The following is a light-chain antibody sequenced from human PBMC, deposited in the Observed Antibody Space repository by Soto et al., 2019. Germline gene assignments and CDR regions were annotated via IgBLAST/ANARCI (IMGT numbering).Light chain of an antibody. CDR1: SSVIGSYDL. Sequence: QSALTQPASVSGPLGQSIVISCTGSSSVIGSYDLVSWYQQYPGKAPKVVIFEGTKRPSGVSNRFSGSKSGNTASLTISGLQTEDEADYYCCSYAGSRTYVFGAGTKVTVL. V-gene: IGLV2-23*01. CDR3: CSYAGSRTYV. J-gene: IGLJ1*01. CDR2: EGT.